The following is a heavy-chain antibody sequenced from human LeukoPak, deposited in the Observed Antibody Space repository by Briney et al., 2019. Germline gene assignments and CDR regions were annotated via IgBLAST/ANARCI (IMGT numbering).Heavy chain of an antibody. V-gene: IGHV4-34*01. CDR2: IYYSGST. CDR3: ARLEIVVVVAAQGWFDP. J-gene: IGHJ5*02. D-gene: IGHD2-15*01. CDR1: GGSFSGYY. Sequence: SETLSLTCAVYGGSFSGYYWSWIRQPPGKGLEWIGSIYYSGSTYYNPSLKSRVTISVDTSKNQFSLKLSSVTAADTAVYYCARLEIVVVVAAQGWFDPWGQGTLVTVSS.